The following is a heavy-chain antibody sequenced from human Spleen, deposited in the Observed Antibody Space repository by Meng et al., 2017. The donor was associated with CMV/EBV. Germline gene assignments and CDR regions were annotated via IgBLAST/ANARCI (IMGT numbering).Heavy chain of an antibody. Sequence: GSLRLSCTVSGDSISSSIYYWGWIRQPPAKGLEWIGSISYSGNTHFNPSLKSRLTILVATSKNQFSLKLSSVTAADTAMYYCARVGISSSEGYWGQGTLVTVSS. CDR2: ISYSGNT. J-gene: IGHJ4*02. D-gene: IGHD6-6*01. V-gene: IGHV4-39*07. CDR1: GDSISSSIYY. CDR3: ARVGISSSEGY.